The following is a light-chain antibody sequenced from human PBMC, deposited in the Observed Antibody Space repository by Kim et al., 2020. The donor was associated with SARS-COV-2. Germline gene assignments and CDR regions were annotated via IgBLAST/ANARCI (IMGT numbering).Light chain of an antibody. V-gene: IGKV1-33*01. CDR1: QDINSF. Sequence: ASVGDRVTITCQASQDINSFKNWYQQTPGKAPKLLMYDASNLETGVPSRFSGSGSGTHFTFTISSLQPEDIATYYCQQHDNLPITFGQGTRLEIK. J-gene: IGKJ5*01. CDR3: QQHDNLPIT. CDR2: DAS.